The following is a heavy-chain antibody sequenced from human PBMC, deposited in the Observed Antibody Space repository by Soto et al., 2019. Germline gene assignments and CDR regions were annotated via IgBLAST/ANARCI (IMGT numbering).Heavy chain of an antibody. V-gene: IGHV4-59*01. CDR3: ARDRIAAAGTVYYYGMDV. CDR2: IYYSGST. Sequence: PSETLSLTCTVSGGSISSYYWSWIRQPPGKGLEWIGYIYYSGSTNYNPSLKSRVTISVDTSKNQFSLKLSSVTAADTAVYYCARDRIAAAGTVYYYGMDVWGQGTTVTVSS. D-gene: IGHD6-13*01. J-gene: IGHJ6*02. CDR1: GGSISSYY.